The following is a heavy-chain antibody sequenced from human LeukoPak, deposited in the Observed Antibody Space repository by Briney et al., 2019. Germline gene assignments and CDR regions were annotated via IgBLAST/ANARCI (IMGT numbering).Heavy chain of an antibody. CDR1: GGSISSSSYY. Sequence: SETLSLTCTVSGGSISSSSYYWGWIRQPPGKGLEWIGSIYYSGSTYYNPSLKSRVTISVDTSKNQFSLKLSSVTAADTAVYYCANIGGPFDYWGQGTLVTVSS. D-gene: IGHD1-26*01. V-gene: IGHV4-39*01. CDR2: IYYSGST. CDR3: ANIGGPFDY. J-gene: IGHJ4*02.